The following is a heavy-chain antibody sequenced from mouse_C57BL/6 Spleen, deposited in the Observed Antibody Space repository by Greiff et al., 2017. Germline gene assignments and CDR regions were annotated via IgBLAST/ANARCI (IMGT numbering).Heavy chain of an antibody. Sequence: VQRVESGPELVKPGASVKISCKASGYAFSSSWMNWVKQRPGKGLEWIGRIYPGDGDTNYNGKFKGKATLTADKSSSTAYMQLSSLTSEDSAVYFCARSGGNYGDYAMDYWGQGTSVTVSS. CDR1: GYAFSSSW. CDR2: IYPGDGDT. V-gene: IGHV1-82*01. J-gene: IGHJ4*01. D-gene: IGHD2-1*01. CDR3: ARSGGNYGDYAMDY.